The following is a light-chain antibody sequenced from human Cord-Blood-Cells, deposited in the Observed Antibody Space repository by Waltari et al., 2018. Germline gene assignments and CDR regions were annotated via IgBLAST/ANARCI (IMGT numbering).Light chain of an antibody. CDR3: AAWDDSLSGRV. CDR1: SSNIGSNS. V-gene: IGLV1-47*01. CDR2: RNN. Sequence: QSVLTQPPSASGTPGQRVTISCSGSSSNIGSNSVYWYQQLPGTAPKLLIYRNNQPPSGVPDRFSGSKSGTSASLAISGLRSEDEADYYCAAWDDSLSGRVFGGGTKLTVL. J-gene: IGLJ3*02.